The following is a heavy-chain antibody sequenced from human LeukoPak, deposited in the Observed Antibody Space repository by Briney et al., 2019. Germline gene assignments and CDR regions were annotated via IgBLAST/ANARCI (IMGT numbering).Heavy chain of an antibody. J-gene: IGHJ6*04. Sequence: PGGSLRLSCAASGFPFSSHDMHWVRQAPGKTLEWVSVIGADGDIYYSVSVKGRFTISRENAKNSLYLQMNSLRAEDTAVYYCASSSDIYGSGSYFNSLGDVWGKGTTVSISS. CDR1: GFPFSSHD. V-gene: IGHV3-13*01. D-gene: IGHD3-10*01. CDR3: ASSSDIYGSGSYFNSLGDV. CDR2: IGADGDI.